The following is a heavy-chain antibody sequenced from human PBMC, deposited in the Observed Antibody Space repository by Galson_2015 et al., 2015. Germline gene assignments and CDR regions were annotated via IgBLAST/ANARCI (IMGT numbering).Heavy chain of an antibody. CDR2: ISWNSGSI. CDR3: AKEAYYDFWSGYADY. Sequence: SLRLSCAASGFTFDDYAMHWVRQAPGKGLEWVSGISWNSGSIGYADSVKGRFTISRDNAKNSLYLQMNSLRAEDTALYYCAKEAYYDFWSGYADYWGQGTLVTVSS. V-gene: IGHV3-9*01. J-gene: IGHJ4*02. D-gene: IGHD3-3*01. CDR1: GFTFDDYA.